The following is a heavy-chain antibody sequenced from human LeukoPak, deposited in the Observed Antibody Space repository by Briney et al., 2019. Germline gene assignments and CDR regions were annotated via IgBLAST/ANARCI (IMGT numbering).Heavy chain of an antibody. CDR1: GYTFTVYY. J-gene: IGHJ4*02. Sequence: ASVKLSCTASGYTFTVYYMHWVRQAPGQGLERMGWINPNSGGTNYAQKFQGRVTMTRDTSISTAYMELSRLRSDDTAVYYCATDRRDGYNLSPLDYWGQGTLVTVSS. CDR3: ATDRRDGYNLSPLDY. V-gene: IGHV1-2*02. D-gene: IGHD5-24*01. CDR2: INPNSGGT.